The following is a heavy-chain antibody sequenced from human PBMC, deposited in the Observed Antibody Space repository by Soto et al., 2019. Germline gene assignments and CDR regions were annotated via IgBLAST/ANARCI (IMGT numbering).Heavy chain of an antibody. CDR1: GFIFSRYS. CDR2: IGTSGSYI. D-gene: IGHD3-10*01. J-gene: IGHJ4*02. V-gene: IGHV3-21*01. CDR3: ARGSGFICLDY. Sequence: GGSLGLSCAVSGFIFSRYSMNWVRQAPGKGLEWVSSIGTSGSYIYDTDSVKGRFTISRDNTKDSLYLQMNSLRAEYTAFYSCARGSGFICLDYWGPGSPVTXSS.